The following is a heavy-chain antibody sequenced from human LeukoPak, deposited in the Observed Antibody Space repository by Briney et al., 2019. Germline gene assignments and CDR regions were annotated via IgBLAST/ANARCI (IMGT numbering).Heavy chain of an antibody. V-gene: IGHV1-24*01. CDR2: FDSEDGET. D-gene: IGHD6-19*01. CDR3: ATAPGRQWLVLPLDY. CDR1: GYTLTELS. J-gene: IGHJ4*02. Sequence: ASVKVSCKVSGYTLTELSMHWVRQAAGKGLEGMGGFDSEDGETIYAQKFQGRVTMTEDTSTDTAYMEQSSLRSEDTAVYYCATAPGRQWLVLPLDYWGQGTLVTVSS.